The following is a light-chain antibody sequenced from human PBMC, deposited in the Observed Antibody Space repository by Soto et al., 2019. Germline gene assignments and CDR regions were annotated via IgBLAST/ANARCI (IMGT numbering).Light chain of an antibody. Sequence: QSVLTQPPSASGTPGQSDTISCSGSSSNIGANPINWYQQLPGTAPKLLIYNNDQRPSGVPDRFSASKSGTSASLAISGLQSEDEADYYCEAWDDSLYGAVLGGGTKLTVL. J-gene: IGLJ2*01. CDR2: NND. CDR3: EAWDDSLYGAV. CDR1: SSNIGANP. V-gene: IGLV1-44*01.